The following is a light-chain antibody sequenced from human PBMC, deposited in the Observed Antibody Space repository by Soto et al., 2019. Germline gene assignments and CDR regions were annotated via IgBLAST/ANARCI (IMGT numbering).Light chain of an antibody. V-gene: IGKV3-20*01. CDR1: QSVSSSY. Sequence: VMTQAPATVSVSPGEGATLSCRASQSVSSSYLAWYQQKPGQAPRLLIYGASIRATGIPDRFSGSGSETDFTLTISRLEPEDFALYYCQQYGSSAPITFGQGTRLEIK. CDR2: GAS. J-gene: IGKJ5*01. CDR3: QQYGSSAPIT.